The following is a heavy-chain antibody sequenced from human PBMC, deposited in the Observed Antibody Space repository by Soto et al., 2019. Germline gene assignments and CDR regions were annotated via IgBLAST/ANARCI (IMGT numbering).Heavy chain of an antibody. V-gene: IGHV3-23*01. Sequence: PGGSLRLSCAASGFTFSNYAMSWVRQAPGKGLEWVSAISGSGAGTYYANSVKGRFTISRDNSENTLFLQMNSLGAEDTAVYYCAEDTRGYYRPFDYWGQGTLVTVSS. J-gene: IGHJ4*02. CDR3: AEDTRGYYRPFDY. CDR1: GFTFSNYA. CDR2: ISGSGAGT. D-gene: IGHD3-3*01.